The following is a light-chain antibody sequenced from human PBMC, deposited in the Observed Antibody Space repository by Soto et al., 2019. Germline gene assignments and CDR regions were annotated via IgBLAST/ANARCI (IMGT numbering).Light chain of an antibody. Sequence: ETLLTQSRATLSVSPGERATLSCRASQSVRDNLAWYQQKPGQAPRLLIYGASTRAPGIPDRFSGSGFGTEFSLTISSLQSEDFAVYYCQQHNDWPPSTFGQGTKLEIK. J-gene: IGKJ2*01. CDR1: QSVRDN. CDR2: GAS. V-gene: IGKV3-15*01. CDR3: QQHNDWPPST.